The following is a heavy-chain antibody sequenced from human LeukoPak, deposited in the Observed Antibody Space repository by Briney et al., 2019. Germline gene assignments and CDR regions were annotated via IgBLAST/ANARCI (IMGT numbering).Heavy chain of an antibody. CDR2: IYYSGST. D-gene: IGHD6-13*01. V-gene: IGHV4-59*12. Sequence: PSETLSLTCTVSGGSISRYYWSWIRQPPGKGLEWIGSIYYSGSTYYNPSLKSRVTISVDTSKNQFSLKLSSVTAADTAVYYCARDSSHNDAFDIWGQGTMVTVSS. J-gene: IGHJ3*02. CDR3: ARDSSHNDAFDI. CDR1: GGSISRYY.